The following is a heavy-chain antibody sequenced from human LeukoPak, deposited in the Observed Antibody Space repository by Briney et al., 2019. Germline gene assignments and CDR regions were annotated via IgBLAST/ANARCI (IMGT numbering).Heavy chain of an antibody. Sequence: ASVKVSCKAPGYTFTSYALHWVRQAPGQRLEWMGWINAGNGNTKYSQKFQGRVAITRDTSASTAYMELSSLRSEDTAVYYCARETTVTTSWFDPWGQGTLVTVSS. J-gene: IGHJ5*02. D-gene: IGHD4-17*01. CDR2: INAGNGNT. CDR3: ARETTVTTSWFDP. CDR1: GYTFTSYA. V-gene: IGHV1-3*01.